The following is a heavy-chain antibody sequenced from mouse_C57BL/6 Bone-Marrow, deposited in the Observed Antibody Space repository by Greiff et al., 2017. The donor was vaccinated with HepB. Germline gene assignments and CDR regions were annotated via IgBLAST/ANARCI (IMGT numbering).Heavy chain of an antibody. CDR1: GYAFSSSW. J-gene: IGHJ4*01. CDR2: IYPGDGDT. D-gene: IGHD2-1*01. Sequence: VQLQQSGPELVKPGASVKISCKASGYAFSSSWMNWVQQRPGKGLEWIGRIYPGDGDTNYNGKFKGKATLTADKSSSTAYMQLSSLTSEDSAVYFCARFRYGNPHYYAMDYWGQGTSVPVSS. CDR3: ARFRYGNPHYYAMDY. V-gene: IGHV1-82*01.